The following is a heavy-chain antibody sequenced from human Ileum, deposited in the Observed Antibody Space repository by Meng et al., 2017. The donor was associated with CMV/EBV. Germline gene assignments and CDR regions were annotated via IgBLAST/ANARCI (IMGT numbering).Heavy chain of an antibody. V-gene: IGHV1-2*02. D-gene: IGHD2-2*01. Sequence: GESLKISCKDSGYTFTAYYIHWVRQAPGQGLEWMGWINPNTGNTIYAQKFQGRVTMIRDTSMTTAYMEMNFLRSDDTALYYCARSRSPDIIVVPAASDWGQGTLVTVSS. CDR2: INPNTGNT. CDR1: GYTFTAYY. CDR3: ARSRSPDIIVVPAASD. J-gene: IGHJ4*02.